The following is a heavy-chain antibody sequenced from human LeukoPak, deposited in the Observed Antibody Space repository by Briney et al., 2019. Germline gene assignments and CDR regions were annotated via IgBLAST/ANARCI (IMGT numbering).Heavy chain of an antibody. CDR1: GFTFSSYW. D-gene: IGHD2/OR15-2a*01. Sequence: GGSLRLSCAASGFTFSSYWMSWVRQAPGKGLEWVANIKQDGSEKYYADSVKGRFTISRDNSKNTLFLQMNSLRAEDTAVYYCAKGLILLPTGIDYWGQGTLVTVSS. CDR2: IKQDGSEK. V-gene: IGHV3-7*01. CDR3: AKGLILLPTGIDY. J-gene: IGHJ4*02.